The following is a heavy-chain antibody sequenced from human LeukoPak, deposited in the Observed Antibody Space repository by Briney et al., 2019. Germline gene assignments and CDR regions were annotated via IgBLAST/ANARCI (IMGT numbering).Heavy chain of an antibody. Sequence: GGSLRLSCAASGFTFSTYSMNWVRQAPGKGLEWVSSITSSSSYIYYADSVKGRFTISRDNAKNSLYPQMNSLRAEDTAVYYCARGYCSGGSCYSDYYYYYMDVWGKGTTVTVSS. J-gene: IGHJ6*03. D-gene: IGHD2-15*01. CDR2: ITSSSSYI. V-gene: IGHV3-21*01. CDR3: ARGYCSGGSCYSDYYYYYMDV. CDR1: GFTFSTYS.